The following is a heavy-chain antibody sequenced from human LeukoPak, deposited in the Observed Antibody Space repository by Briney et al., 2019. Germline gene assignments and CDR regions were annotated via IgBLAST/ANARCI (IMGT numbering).Heavy chain of an antibody. CDR1: GDSISTYY. Sequence: SETLSLTCTVSGDSISTYYWSWIRQPAGKGLEWIGRIYTSGSTTYNPSLKSRVTMSVDTSKSQFSLNLMSVTAADTAVYYCTRDTGTTGEVKFDPWGQGTLVTVPS. V-gene: IGHV4-4*07. J-gene: IGHJ5*02. CDR3: TRDTGTTGEVKFDP. D-gene: IGHD4-17*01. CDR2: IYTSGST.